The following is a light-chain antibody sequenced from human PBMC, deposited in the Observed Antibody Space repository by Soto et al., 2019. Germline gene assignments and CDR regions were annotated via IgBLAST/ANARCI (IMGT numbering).Light chain of an antibody. CDR3: QQYGSSPFT. CDR1: QSVNSSY. CDR2: VAS. J-gene: IGKJ3*01. V-gene: IGKV3-20*01. Sequence: EIVLTQSPGTLSLSPGERATLSCRASQSVNSSYLAWFQQKPGQAPRLLIYVASSRATGIPDRFSGSGSGTYFTFTISRLEPEDFAVYYCQQYGSSPFTFGPGTKVDIK.